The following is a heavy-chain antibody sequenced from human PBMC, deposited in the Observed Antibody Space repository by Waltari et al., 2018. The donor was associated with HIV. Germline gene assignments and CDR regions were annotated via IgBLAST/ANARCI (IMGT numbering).Heavy chain of an antibody. V-gene: IGHV1-24*01. D-gene: IGHD3-16*01. CDR1: GYTLSELA. Sequence: VQLVQSGAEVKKPGASVKVSCKVSGYTLSELALHWVRQSPGKGLEWMGGFDPEDGETFYAQKFQGRVTMTEDPSTGSAYMDLTGLRFDDTAVYYCTGGGSAFDVWGQGTMVTVSS. CDR2: FDPEDGET. J-gene: IGHJ3*01. CDR3: TGGGSAFDV.